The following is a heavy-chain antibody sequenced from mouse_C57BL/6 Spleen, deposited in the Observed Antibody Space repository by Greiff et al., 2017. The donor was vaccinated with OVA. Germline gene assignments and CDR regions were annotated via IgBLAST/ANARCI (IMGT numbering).Heavy chain of an antibody. J-gene: IGHJ4*01. CDR1: GYAFSSSW. Sequence: VQLVESGPELVKPGASVKISCKASGYAFSSSWMNWVKQRPGKGLEWIGRIYPGDGDTNYNGKFKGKATLTADKSSSTAYMQLSSLTSEDSAVYFCARRRTYAMDYWGQGTSVTVSS. CDR3: ARRRTYAMDY. CDR2: IYPGDGDT. V-gene: IGHV1-82*01.